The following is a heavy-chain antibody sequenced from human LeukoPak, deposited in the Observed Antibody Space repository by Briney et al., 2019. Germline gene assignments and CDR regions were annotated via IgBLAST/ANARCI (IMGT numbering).Heavy chain of an antibody. CDR2: VFPSDSDA. D-gene: IGHD3-10*01. J-gene: IGHJ4*02. CDR3: ARGVYGSGSYGRGGFDY. CDR1: GYSFPSYW. Sequence: GESLKISCEGSGYSFPSYWIGWVRQMPGKGLEWMGIVFPSDSDATYSPSFQGQVTISVGKSISTAYLQWGGLRASDTAMYYCARGVYGSGSYGRGGFDYWGQGTLVTVSS. V-gene: IGHV5-51*01.